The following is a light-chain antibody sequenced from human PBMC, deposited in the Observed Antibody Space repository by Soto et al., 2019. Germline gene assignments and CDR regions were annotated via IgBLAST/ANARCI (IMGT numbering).Light chain of an antibody. V-gene: IGLV2-14*01. CDR1: SSDVGGYNY. CDR3: SSCTSSSTLV. CDR2: EVS. Sequence: QSALTQPASVSGSPGQSITISCTGTSSDVGGYNYVSWYQQHPGKAPKLMIYEVSNRPSGVSNRFSSSKSGNTASLTISGLQAEDEADYYCSSCTSSSTLVFGTGTKLTVL. J-gene: IGLJ1*01.